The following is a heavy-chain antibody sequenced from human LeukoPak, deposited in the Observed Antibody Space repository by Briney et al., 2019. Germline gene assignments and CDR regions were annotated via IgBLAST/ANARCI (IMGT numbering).Heavy chain of an antibody. CDR1: GGSFSGYY. Sequence: SETLSLTCAVYGGSFSGYYWTWIRQSPGKGLEWIGEINRSGSTNYNPSLKSRVTISVDTSKNQFSLKLSSVTAADTAVYHCARGRTGYQLLPTKKNYDYYYMDVWGKGTTVTVSS. J-gene: IGHJ6*03. V-gene: IGHV4-34*01. CDR2: INRSGST. CDR3: ARGRTGYQLLPTKKNYDYYYMDV. D-gene: IGHD2-2*01.